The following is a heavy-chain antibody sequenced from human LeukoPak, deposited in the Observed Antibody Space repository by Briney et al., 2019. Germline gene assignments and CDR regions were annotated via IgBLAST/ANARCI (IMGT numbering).Heavy chain of an antibody. CDR1: GGTFSSYA. V-gene: IGHV1-69*13. CDR3: ARPHYYGSGSYYDFDY. J-gene: IGHJ4*02. Sequence: ASVKVPCKTSGGTFSSYAISWVRQAPGQGLEWMGGIIPIFGTANYAQKFQGRVTITADESTSTAYMELSSLRSEDTAVYYCARPHYYGSGSYYDFDYWGQGTLVTVSS. CDR2: IIPIFGTA. D-gene: IGHD3-10*01.